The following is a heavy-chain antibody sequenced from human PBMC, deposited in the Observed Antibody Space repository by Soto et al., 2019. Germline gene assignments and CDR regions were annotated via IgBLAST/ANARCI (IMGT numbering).Heavy chain of an antibody. CDR1: GFSLNAIGLG. Sequence: SGPTLVNPTQTLTLTCSFSGFSLNAIGLGVGWIRQPPGEALESLALIFWNDGNRYSPALNKRLTITKDTQQRQLVLAVTKIDHLERGTDGGAHIRDSGFYGMDVWGQGTTVTVSS. V-gene: IGHV2-5*01. D-gene: IGHD3-10*01. CDR2: IFWNDGN. J-gene: IGHJ6*02. CDR3: AHIRDSGFYGMDV.